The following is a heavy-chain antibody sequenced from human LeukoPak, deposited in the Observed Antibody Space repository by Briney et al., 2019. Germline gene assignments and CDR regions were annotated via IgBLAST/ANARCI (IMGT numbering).Heavy chain of an antibody. V-gene: IGHV3-7*02. CDR1: GFTFSSPW. CDR2: IKEDGSDK. Sequence: PGGSLRLSCAPSGFTFSSPWMSWVRQAPGIGLEWVANIKEDGSDKYYVDSVKGRFTISRDKAKNSLYLQMNSLRADDTAVYYCARSRAHAFDIWGQGTMVTVSS. CDR3: ARSRAHAFDI. J-gene: IGHJ3*02. D-gene: IGHD1-26*01.